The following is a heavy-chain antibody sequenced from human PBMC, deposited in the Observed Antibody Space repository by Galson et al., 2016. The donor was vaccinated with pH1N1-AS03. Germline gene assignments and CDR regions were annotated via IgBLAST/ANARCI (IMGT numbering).Heavy chain of an antibody. V-gene: IGHV4-39*01. CDR3: VRLTGRALIIVTDHFDS. D-gene: IGHD1-26*01. J-gene: IGHJ4*02. Sequence: SETLSLTCNVSGGSIASVTYYWRWIRQPPGTGLQSIANMCFVGNTYLSQSLRSRVPISMDTSKNQLFLRLTSVTTADTAVYYCVRLTGRALIIVTDHFDSWGQGTLVTVSS. CDR1: GGSIASVTYY. CDR2: MCFVGNT.